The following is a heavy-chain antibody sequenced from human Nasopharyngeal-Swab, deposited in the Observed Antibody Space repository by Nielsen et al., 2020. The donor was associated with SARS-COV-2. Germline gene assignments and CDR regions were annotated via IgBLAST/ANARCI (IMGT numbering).Heavy chain of an antibody. D-gene: IGHD4-23*01. CDR3: ARVRADYGGNSDEPSTDV. Sequence: WIRQPPGKGLEWVSSISSSSSYIYYADSVKGRFTISRDNAKNSLYLQMNSLRAEDTAVYYCARVRADYGGNSDEPSTDVWGQGTTVTVSS. V-gene: IGHV3-21*01. J-gene: IGHJ6*02. CDR2: ISSSSSYI.